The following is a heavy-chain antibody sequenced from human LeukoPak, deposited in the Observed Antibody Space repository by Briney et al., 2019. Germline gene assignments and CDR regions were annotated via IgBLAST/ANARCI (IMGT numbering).Heavy chain of an antibody. CDR3: ARGRYSSTTYYFDS. J-gene: IGHJ4*02. CDR1: RFTFSSSW. V-gene: IGHV3-7*03. D-gene: IGHD6-13*01. CDR2: IKKDGSET. Sequence: GGSLRLSCAASRFTFSSSWMSWVRQAPGKGLEWVANIKKDGSETYYVDSVKGRFTISRDNAKSSLYLQMNSLRAEDTAIYYCARGRYSSTTYYFDSWGQGTLVTVSS.